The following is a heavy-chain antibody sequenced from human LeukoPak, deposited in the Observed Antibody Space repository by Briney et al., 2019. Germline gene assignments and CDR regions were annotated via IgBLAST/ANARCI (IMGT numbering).Heavy chain of an antibody. D-gene: IGHD5-18*01. Sequence: SGGSLRLSCAAFGFTFSSYGMHWVRQAPGKGLEWVAVIWYDGSNKYYADSVKGRFTISRDNSKNTLYLQMNSLRAEDTAVYYCARGYSYGHGGFDYWGQGTLVTVSS. J-gene: IGHJ4*02. CDR2: IWYDGSNK. CDR1: GFTFSSYG. V-gene: IGHV3-33*01. CDR3: ARGYSYGHGGFDY.